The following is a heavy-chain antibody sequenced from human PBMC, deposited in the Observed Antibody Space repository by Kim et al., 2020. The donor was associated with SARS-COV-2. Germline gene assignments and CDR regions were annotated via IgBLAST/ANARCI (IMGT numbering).Heavy chain of an antibody. CDR1: GFTFSSYE. J-gene: IGHJ3*02. V-gene: IGHV3-48*03. Sequence: GGSLRLSCAASGFTFSSYEMNWVRQAPGKGLEWVSYISSSGSTIYYADSVKGRFTISRDNAKNSLYLQMNSLRAEDTAVYYCARVGGSGSYDAFDIWGQGTMVTVSS. CDR3: ARVGGSGSYDAFDI. CDR2: ISSSGSTI. D-gene: IGHD3-10*01.